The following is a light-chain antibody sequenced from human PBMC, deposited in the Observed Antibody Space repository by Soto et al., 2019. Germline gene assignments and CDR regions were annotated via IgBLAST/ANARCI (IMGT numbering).Light chain of an antibody. CDR1: QSILNN. Sequence: ELVITQSPATLSVSPGERATLSCRASQSILNNLAWFQQKPGQAPRLLIYGASTRATGIPARFSGSGSGTEFTLTISSLQSEDFAVYYCHQYNNWPLTFGGGTKVDIK. CDR2: GAS. J-gene: IGKJ4*01. CDR3: HQYNNWPLT. V-gene: IGKV3-15*01.